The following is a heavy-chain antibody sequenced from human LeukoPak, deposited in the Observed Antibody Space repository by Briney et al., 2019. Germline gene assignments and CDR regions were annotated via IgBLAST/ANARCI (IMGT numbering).Heavy chain of an antibody. CDR1: GYTFTSYY. CDR3: AREPPYYYDSSGYYYYGMDV. V-gene: IGHV1-46*01. J-gene: IGHJ6*02. CDR2: INPSGGST. Sequence: GASVKVSCKASGYTFTSYYMHWVRQAPGQGLEWMGIINPSGGSTSYAQKFQGRVTMTRDTSTSTVYMELSSLRSEDTAVYYCAREPPYYYDSSGYYYYGMDVWGQGTTVTVSS. D-gene: IGHD3-22*01.